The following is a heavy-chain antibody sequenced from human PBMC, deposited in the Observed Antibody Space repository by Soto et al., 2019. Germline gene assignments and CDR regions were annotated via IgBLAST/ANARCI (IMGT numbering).Heavy chain of an antibody. CDR1: GYTFTSYY. CDR3: ARDGDCSGGSCYVDY. V-gene: IGHV1-46*01. CDR2: INPSGGST. Sequence: QVQLVQSGAEVKKPGASVKVSCKASGYTFTSYYMHWVRQAPGQGLEWMGIINPSGGSTSYAQKFQGRGTXTWXXSXCTVYMELSSLRSEDTAVYYCARDGDCSGGSCYVDYWGQGTLVTVSS. D-gene: IGHD2-15*01. J-gene: IGHJ4*02.